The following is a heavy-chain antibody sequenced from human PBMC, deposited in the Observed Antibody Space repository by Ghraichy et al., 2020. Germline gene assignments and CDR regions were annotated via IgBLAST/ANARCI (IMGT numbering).Heavy chain of an antibody. Sequence: SGPTLVKPTETLTLTCTVSGFSLSNARMGVSWIRQPPGKALEWLAHIFSNDEKSYSTSLKSRLTISKDTSKSQVVLTMTNMDPVDTATYYCARIGFEYNSSSPYYYGMDVWGQGTTVTVSS. CDR3: ARIGFEYNSSSPYYYGMDV. CDR1: GFSLSNARMG. V-gene: IGHV2-26*01. J-gene: IGHJ6*02. CDR2: IFSNDEK. D-gene: IGHD6-6*01.